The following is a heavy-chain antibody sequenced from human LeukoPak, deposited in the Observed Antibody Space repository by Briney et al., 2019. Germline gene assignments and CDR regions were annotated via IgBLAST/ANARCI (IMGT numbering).Heavy chain of an antibody. V-gene: IGHV1-18*01. J-gene: IGHJ4*02. CDR1: GYTFTSYG. Sequence: GASVKVSRKASGYTFTSYGINWVRQAPGQGLEWMGWINTNNVNRNYAQKLQGRVTMTTDTSTNTAYMELMSLTSDDTAVYYCARAGQLDYWGQGTLVTVSS. CDR2: INTNNVNR. D-gene: IGHD1-1*01. CDR3: ARAGQLDY.